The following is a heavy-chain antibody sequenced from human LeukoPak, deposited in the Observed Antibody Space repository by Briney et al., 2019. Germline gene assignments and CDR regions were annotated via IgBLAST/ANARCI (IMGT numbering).Heavy chain of an antibody. Sequence: SQTLSLTCTVSGGSISSGGYYWSWIRQPPGKELEWIGEINHSGTTKYNPSLKSRVTMSVDTSKNQFSVKLRSVTAADTAVYYCARHGVVTWFDPWGQGTPVTVSS. D-gene: IGHD3-16*01. CDR3: ARHGVVTWFDP. CDR2: INHSGTT. J-gene: IGHJ5*02. CDR1: GGSISSGGYY. V-gene: IGHV4-30-2*01.